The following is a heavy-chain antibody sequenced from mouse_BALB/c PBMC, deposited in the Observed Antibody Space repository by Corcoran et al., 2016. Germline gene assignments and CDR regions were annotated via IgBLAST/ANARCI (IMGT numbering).Heavy chain of an antibody. J-gene: IGHJ3*01. CDR3: ARDSSGYWFAY. CDR1: GYTFTNYG. V-gene: IGHV9-3-1*01. CDR2: INTYTGEP. Sequence: QIQLVQSGPELKKPGETVKISCKASGYTFTNYGMNWVKQAPGKGLKWMGWINTYTGEPTYADDFKGRFAFSLETSASTAYLQINNLKNEDTATYFCARDSSGYWFAYWGQGTLVTVSA. D-gene: IGHD3-2*01.